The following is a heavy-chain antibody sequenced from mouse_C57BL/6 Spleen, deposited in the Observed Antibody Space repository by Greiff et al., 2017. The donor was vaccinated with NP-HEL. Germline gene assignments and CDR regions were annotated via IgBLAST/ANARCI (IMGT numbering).Heavy chain of an antibody. Sequence: VQLQQSVAELMRPGASVKLSCTASGFNIKNPYMHWVKQRPEQGLEWIGRIDPANGNTKFAPKFQGKATITADTSSNTAYLQLSSLTSEDTAIYYCARVDYDGVYYAMDYWGQGTSVTVSS. J-gene: IGHJ4*01. CDR1: GFNIKNPY. CDR2: IDPANGNT. V-gene: IGHV14-3*01. CDR3: ARVDYDGVYYAMDY. D-gene: IGHD2-4*01.